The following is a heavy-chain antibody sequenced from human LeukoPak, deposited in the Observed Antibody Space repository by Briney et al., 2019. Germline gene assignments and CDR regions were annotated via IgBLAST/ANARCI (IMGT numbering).Heavy chain of an antibody. CDR1: GGSISSYY. Sequence: SETLSLTCTVSGGSISSYYWSWIRQPPGKGLEWIGYIYYSGSTNYNPSLKSRVTIPVDTSKNQFSLRLSSVTAADTAVYYCAKKQQSSGMAFDIWGQGTMVTVSS. D-gene: IGHD1/OR15-1a*01. CDR3: AKKQQSSGMAFDI. V-gene: IGHV4-59*01. CDR2: IYYSGST. J-gene: IGHJ3*02.